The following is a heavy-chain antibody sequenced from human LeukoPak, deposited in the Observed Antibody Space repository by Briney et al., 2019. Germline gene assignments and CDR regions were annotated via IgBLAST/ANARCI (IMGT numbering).Heavy chain of an antibody. J-gene: IGHJ3*02. CDR1: GYTFTSYY. D-gene: IGHD5-18*01. Sequence: ASVKVSCKASGYTFTSYYMNWVRQAPGQGLEWMGIINPSGGSTSYAQKFQGRVTMTRDTSTSTVYMELSSLRSEDTAVYYCARGLRYSYGPTGKHDAFDIWGQGTMVTVSS. V-gene: IGHV1-46*03. CDR2: INPSGGST. CDR3: ARGLRYSYGPTGKHDAFDI.